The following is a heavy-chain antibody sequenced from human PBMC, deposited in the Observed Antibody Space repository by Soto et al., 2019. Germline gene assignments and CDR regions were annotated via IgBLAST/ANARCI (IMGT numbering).Heavy chain of an antibody. V-gene: IGHV4-61*01. D-gene: IGHD5-18*01. CDR3: ARDIRGYSRAFDY. J-gene: IGHJ4*02. Sequence: SETLSLTCTVSGDSVSSDNCYWTWIRQPPGKGLEWIGYIYSSGSTNYNPSLKSRVTISVDTSRNQFSLKLTSVTAADTAVYYCARDIRGYSRAFDYWGQGTLVTVSS. CDR2: IYSSGST. CDR1: GDSVSSDNCY.